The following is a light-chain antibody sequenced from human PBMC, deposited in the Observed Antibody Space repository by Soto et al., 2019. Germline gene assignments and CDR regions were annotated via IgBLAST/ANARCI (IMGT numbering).Light chain of an antibody. CDR3: GTWYSSLSAYV. Sequence: QSVLTQPPSVSAAPGQKVTISCSRSSSNIENNYVSWYQQLPGTAPKLLIYDNNKRPSGIPHRFSGSKSGTSATLGITGLQTGDEADYYCGTWYSSLSAYVFGTGTKVTVL. CDR1: SSNIENNY. J-gene: IGLJ1*01. V-gene: IGLV1-51*01. CDR2: DNN.